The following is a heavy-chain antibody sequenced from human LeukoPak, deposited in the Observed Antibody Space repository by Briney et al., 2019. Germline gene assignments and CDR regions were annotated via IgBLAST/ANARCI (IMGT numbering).Heavy chain of an antibody. CDR2: IISSGSTI. J-gene: IGHJ4*02. CDR1: GFTFSSYE. D-gene: IGHD3-3*01. CDR3: ARLGGTLGY. Sequence: GGCLRLSCAASGFTFSSYEMNWVRQAPGKGLEWVSYIISSGSTIYYADSVKGRFTISRDNAKNSLYLQMNSLRAEDTAVYYCARLGGTLGYWGQGTLVTVSS. V-gene: IGHV3-48*03.